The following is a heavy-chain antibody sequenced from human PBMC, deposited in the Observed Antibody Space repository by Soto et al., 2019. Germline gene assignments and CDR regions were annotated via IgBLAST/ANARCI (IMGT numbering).Heavy chain of an antibody. CDR2: IRSKANSYAT. V-gene: IGHV3-73*01. CDR3: TSFHDYDYVWGSYDAFDI. J-gene: IGHJ3*02. Sequence: GGSLRLSCAASGFTFSGSAMHWVRQASGKGLEWVGRIRSKANSYATAYAASVKGRFTISRDDSKNTAYLQMNSLKTEDTAVYYCTSFHDYDYVWGSYDAFDIWGQGTMVTVSS. D-gene: IGHD3-16*01. CDR1: GFTFSGSA.